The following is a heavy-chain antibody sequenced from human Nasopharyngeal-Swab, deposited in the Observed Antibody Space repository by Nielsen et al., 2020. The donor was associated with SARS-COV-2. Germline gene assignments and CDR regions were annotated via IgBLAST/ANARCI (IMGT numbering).Heavy chain of an antibody. V-gene: IGHV4-59*12. J-gene: IGHJ4*02. CDR3: AREVVGGLVHS. CDR1: GGPISSYY. Sequence: SEPLSLTCTVYGGPISSYYWSWIRQSPGKGLEWIGYFNYSGVTNPNPSLKSRVTILIDTSKNQFSLKLHSVTAADTAVYYCAREVVGGLVHSWGQGTLVTVSS. D-gene: IGHD1-26*01. CDR2: FNYSGVT.